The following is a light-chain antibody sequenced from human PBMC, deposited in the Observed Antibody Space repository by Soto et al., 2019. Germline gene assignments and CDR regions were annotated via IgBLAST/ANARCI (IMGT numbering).Light chain of an antibody. Sequence: EIVLTQSPGTLSLSPGERATLSCRASQSVSSSYLAWYQQKPGQAPRLLIYGASSRATGIPDRFSCSGSGTDFTLTISRLEPEDFAVYYCQQYGSSPPRYTFGQGTKLEIK. V-gene: IGKV3-20*01. CDR1: QSVSSSY. J-gene: IGKJ2*01. CDR2: GAS. CDR3: QQYGSSPPRYT.